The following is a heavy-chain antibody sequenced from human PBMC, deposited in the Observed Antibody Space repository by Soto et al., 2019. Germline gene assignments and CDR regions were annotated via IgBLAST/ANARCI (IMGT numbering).Heavy chain of an antibody. D-gene: IGHD5-12*01. CDR2: IKSKTDGGTT. Sequence: EVQLVESGGGLVKPGGSLRLSCAASGFTFSNAWMSWVRQAPGKGLEWVGRIKSKTDGGTTDYAAPVKGRFTISRDDSKNTLYLQMNSLKTEDTAVYYCTTEGATSPSDNWFDPWGQGTLVTVSS. J-gene: IGHJ5*02. CDR3: TTEGATSPSDNWFDP. CDR1: GFTFSNAW. V-gene: IGHV3-15*01.